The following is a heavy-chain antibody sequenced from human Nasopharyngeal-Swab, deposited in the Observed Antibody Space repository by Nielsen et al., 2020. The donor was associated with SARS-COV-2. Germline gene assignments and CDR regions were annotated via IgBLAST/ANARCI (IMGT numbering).Heavy chain of an antibody. CDR1: GFTFSSYE. J-gene: IGHJ6*02. Sequence: GESLKISCAASGFTFSSYEMNWVRQAPGKGLEWVSYISSSGSTIYYADSVKGRFTISRDNAKNSLYLQMNSLRAEDTAVYYCARIYSNSYYYYYGMDVWGQGTTVTVSS. D-gene: IGHD4-11*01. V-gene: IGHV3-48*03. CDR3: ARIYSNSYYYYYGMDV. CDR2: ISSSGSTI.